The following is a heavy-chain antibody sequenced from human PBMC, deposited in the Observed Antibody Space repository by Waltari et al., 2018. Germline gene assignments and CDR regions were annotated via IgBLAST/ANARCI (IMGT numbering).Heavy chain of an antibody. Sequence: EVQLVESWGGLVQPGGSLRLSCAASGFPCNDYAMDWVRQAPDKRLEGVGRYRSRSRNYVTEYAASVKGRFSLFRDDSENSVHLQMTSLNIEDTAVYYCARDLDGDSNLDFWGQGTRVAVSS. V-gene: IGHV3-72*01. CDR2: YRSRSRNYVT. D-gene: IGHD2-21*02. J-gene: IGHJ4*02. CDR1: GFPCNDYA. CDR3: ARDLDGDSNLDF.